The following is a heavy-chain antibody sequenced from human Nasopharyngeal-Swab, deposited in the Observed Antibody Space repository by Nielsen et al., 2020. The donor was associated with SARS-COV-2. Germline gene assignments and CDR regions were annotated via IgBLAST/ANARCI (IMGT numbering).Heavy chain of an antibody. CDR1: GFTFSSYS. V-gene: IGHV3-48*04. CDR3: AREYITMVRGVTSFGMDV. D-gene: IGHD3-10*01. CDR2: ISSSSSTI. J-gene: IGHJ6*02. Sequence: GGSLRLSCAASGFTFSSYSMNWVRQAPGKGLEWVSYISSSSSTIYYADSVKGRFTISRDNAKNLLYLQMNSLRAEDTAVYYCAREYITMVRGVTSFGMDVWGQGTTVTVSS.